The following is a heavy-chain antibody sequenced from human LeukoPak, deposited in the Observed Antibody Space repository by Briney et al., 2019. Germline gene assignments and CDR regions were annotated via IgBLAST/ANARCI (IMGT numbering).Heavy chain of an antibody. CDR2: IIPIFGTA. J-gene: IGHJ5*02. V-gene: IGHV1-69*13. Sequence: SVKVSCKASGGTFSSYAISWVRQAPGQGLEWMGGIIPIFGTANYAQKFQGRVTITADESTSTAYMELSSLRSEDTAVYYCASSHYYDSSGYYWTGRKYNWFDPWGQGTLVTVSS. D-gene: IGHD3-22*01. CDR3: ASSHYYDSSGYYWTGRKYNWFDP. CDR1: GGTFSSYA.